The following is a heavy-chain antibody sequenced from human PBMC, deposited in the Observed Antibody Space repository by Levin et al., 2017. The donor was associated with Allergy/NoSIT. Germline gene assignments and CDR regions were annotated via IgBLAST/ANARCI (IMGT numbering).Heavy chain of an antibody. CDR1: GDSISTGNYA. V-gene: IGHV4-30-2*01. Sequence: SQTLSLTCTVSGDSISTGNYAWGWIRQPQGQGLEWIGYIYRSGSTYYNPSLKSRVTISLDRSKNQFSLNLTSVTAADTAVYFCSNSGGSDSFDIWGRGTVVTVSS. CDR2: IYRSGST. CDR3: SNSGGSDSFDI. D-gene: IGHD5-12*01. J-gene: IGHJ3*02.